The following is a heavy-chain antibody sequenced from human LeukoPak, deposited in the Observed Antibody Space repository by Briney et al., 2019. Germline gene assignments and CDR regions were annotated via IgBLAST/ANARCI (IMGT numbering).Heavy chain of an antibody. CDR3: ARDPGILDYGDYRGGWFDP. V-gene: IGHV4-31*11. D-gene: IGHD4-17*01. Sequence: SETLSLTCAVYGGSFSGYYWSWIRQHPGKXLEWIGYIYYSGSTYYNPSLKSRVTISVDTSKNQFSLKLSSVTAADTAVYYCARDPGILDYGDYRGGWFDPWGQGTLVTVSS. J-gene: IGHJ5*02. CDR2: IYYSGST. CDR1: GGSFSGYY.